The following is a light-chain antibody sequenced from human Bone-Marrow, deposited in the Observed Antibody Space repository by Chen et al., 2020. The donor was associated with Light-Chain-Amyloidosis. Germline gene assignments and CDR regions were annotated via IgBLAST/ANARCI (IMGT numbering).Light chain of an antibody. Sequence: SYERTQPPSVSVSPAQTARITCSGDDLPTKYAYWYQQKPGQAPVLVIHRDTERPSGISERFSGSSSGTTATLTISGVQAEDEADYHCQSADSSGTYEVIFGGGTKLTVL. CDR1: DLPTKY. J-gene: IGLJ2*01. CDR2: RDT. V-gene: IGLV3-25*03. CDR3: QSADSSGTYEVI.